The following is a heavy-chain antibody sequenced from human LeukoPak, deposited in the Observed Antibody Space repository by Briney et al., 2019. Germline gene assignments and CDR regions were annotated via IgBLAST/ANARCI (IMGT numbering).Heavy chain of an antibody. V-gene: IGHV4-34*01. J-gene: IGHJ5*02. CDR2: INHSGST. D-gene: IGHD1-26*01. Sequence: SETLSLTCAVYGGSFSGYYWSWVRQPPGKGLEWIGEINHSGSTNYNPSLKSRVTISVDTSKNQFSLKLSSVTAADTAVYYCARQSGFISWGQGTLVTVSS. CDR3: ARQSGFIS. CDR1: GGSFSGYY.